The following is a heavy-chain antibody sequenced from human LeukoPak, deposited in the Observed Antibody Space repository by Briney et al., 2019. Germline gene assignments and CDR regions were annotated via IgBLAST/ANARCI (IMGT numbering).Heavy chain of an antibody. D-gene: IGHD6-19*01. CDR1: GDSISRYQ. CDR3: ARDSAWSYFDY. V-gene: IGHV4-59*01. J-gene: IGHJ4*02. Sequence: SETLSLTCTVSGDSISRYQWTWIRQPPGKGLEWIGYIYDTGSTNHHPSLKSRVAISVDTSKNQFSLKLSSVTAADTAVYYCARDSAWSYFDYWGQGTLVTVSS. CDR2: IYDTGST.